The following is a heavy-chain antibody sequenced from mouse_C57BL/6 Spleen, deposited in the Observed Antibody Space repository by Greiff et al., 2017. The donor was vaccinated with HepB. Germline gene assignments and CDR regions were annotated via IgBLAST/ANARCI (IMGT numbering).Heavy chain of an antibody. D-gene: IGHD1-1*01. CDR2: ISDGGSYT. V-gene: IGHV5-4*01. Sequence: EVHLVESGGGLVKPGGSLKLSCAASGFTFSSYAMSWVRQTPEKRLEWVATISDGGSYTYYPDNVKGRFTISRDNAKNNLYLQMRHLKSEDTDMYYCARGITTVVAGNYFDYWGEGTTLTVSS. CDR3: ARGITTVVAGNYFDY. CDR1: GFTFSSYA. J-gene: IGHJ2*01.